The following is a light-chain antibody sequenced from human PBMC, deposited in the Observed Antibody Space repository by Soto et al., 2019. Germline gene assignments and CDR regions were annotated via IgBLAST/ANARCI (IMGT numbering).Light chain of an antibody. CDR1: QIISSY. J-gene: IGKJ1*01. Sequence: DIQMTQSPSSLSASVGDRVTITCRASQIISSYLNWYQQKPGKAHKLLIYAASSLQSGVPSRFSGSGSGTDFTLTISSLQPEDFATYYCQRSYSTLWTFGQGTNVDIK. CDR2: AAS. CDR3: QRSYSTLWT. V-gene: IGKV1-39*01.